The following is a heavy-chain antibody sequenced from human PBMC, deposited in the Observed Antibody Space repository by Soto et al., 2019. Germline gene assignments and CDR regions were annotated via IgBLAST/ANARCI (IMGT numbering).Heavy chain of an antibody. Sequence: ASVKVSCTASGYTFTSYDINWVRQATGQGLEWMGWMNSNSGNTGYAQKFQGRVSMTRNTSISTAYMELSSLRSEDTAIYYCARGDLTGDGYFDYWGQGTLVTVSS. V-gene: IGHV1-8*01. CDR1: GYTFTSYD. CDR2: MNSNSGNT. CDR3: ARGDLTGDGYFDY. D-gene: IGHD7-27*01. J-gene: IGHJ4*02.